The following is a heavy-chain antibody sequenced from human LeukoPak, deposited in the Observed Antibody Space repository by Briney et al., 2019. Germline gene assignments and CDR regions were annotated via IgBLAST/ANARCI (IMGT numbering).Heavy chain of an antibody. CDR3: AKDSSQGGDYFDY. V-gene: IGHV3-23*01. D-gene: IGHD3-16*01. CDR2: INGSGVIT. J-gene: IGHJ4*02. Sequence: GGSLRLSCAASGITLSSYAMSWVRQGPGRGLEWVSAINGSGVITYYTDSVKGRFTISRDNSKNTVYLQMNSLRAEDTAIYYCAKDSSQGGDYFDYWGQGTLVTVSS. CDR1: GITLSSYA.